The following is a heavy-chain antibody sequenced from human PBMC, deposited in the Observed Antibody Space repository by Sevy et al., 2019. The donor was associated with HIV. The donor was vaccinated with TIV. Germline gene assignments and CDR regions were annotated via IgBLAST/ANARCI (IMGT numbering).Heavy chain of an antibody. CDR2: ISYDGSNK. V-gene: IGHV3-30*04. J-gene: IGHJ6*02. D-gene: IGHD6-19*01. Sequence: GGSLRLSCAASGFTFSSYAMHWVRQAPGKGLEWVAVISYDGSNKYYADSVKGRFTISRDNSKNMLYLQMNSLRAEDTAVYYCARAYSSGWPNYYYYGMDVWGQGTTVTVS. CDR3: ARAYSSGWPNYYYYGMDV. CDR1: GFTFSSYA.